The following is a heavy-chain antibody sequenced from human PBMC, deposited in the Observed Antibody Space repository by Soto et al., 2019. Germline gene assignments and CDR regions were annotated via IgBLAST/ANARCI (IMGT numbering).Heavy chain of an antibody. Sequence: EVQLVESGGGLVQPGGSLRLSCAASGFTFSGYSMFWVRQPPGKGLEYVSAVNTNGVNTFYAKSVKGRFPISRDNSKKAMYLQMGSLRAEDMAVYYCARGRVEDSSGWATYFDYWGQGTLVTVSS. CDR3: ARGRVEDSSGWATYFDY. CDR2: VNTNGVNT. D-gene: IGHD6-19*01. CDR1: GFTFSGYS. J-gene: IGHJ4*02. V-gene: IGHV3-64*01.